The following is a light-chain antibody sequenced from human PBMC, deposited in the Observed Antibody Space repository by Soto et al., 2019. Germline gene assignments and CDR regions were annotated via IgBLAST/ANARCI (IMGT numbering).Light chain of an antibody. Sequence: DIQMTHSPSSLSASVGDRVTITCQASQDITNYLNWYQQKPGKAPRLLLYDASSLETGVPSRFSGSGSGTDFTFTISSLQPEDIATYYCQHYDHLPITFGQGTKVDI. J-gene: IGKJ1*01. CDR3: QHYDHLPIT. CDR1: QDITNY. CDR2: DAS. V-gene: IGKV1-33*01.